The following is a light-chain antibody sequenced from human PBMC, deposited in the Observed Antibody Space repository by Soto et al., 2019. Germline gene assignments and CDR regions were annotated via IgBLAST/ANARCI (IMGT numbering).Light chain of an antibody. CDR2: DVS. CDR3: YSYTSSSTVL. J-gene: IGLJ2*01. V-gene: IGLV2-14*01. CDR1: SSDVGGYNY. Sequence: QSALTQPASVSGSPGQSITISCTGISSDVGGYNYVSWYQQHPDKAPKLMIYDVSNRRSGVSNRFSGSKSGTTASLTISGLQAEDEADSYCYSYTSSSTVLFGGGTQLTVL.